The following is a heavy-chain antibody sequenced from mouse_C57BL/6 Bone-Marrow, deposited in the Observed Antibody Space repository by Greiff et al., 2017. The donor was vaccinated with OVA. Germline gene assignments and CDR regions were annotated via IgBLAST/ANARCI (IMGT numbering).Heavy chain of an antibody. Sequence: EVQGVESGGGLVQPGGSLKLSCAASGFTFSDYYMYWVRQTPEKRLEWVAYISNGGGSTYYPDTVKGRFTISRDNAKNTLYLQMSRLKSEDTAMYYCARHGPNYYGREKDAMDYWGQGTSVTVSS. D-gene: IGHD1-1*01. V-gene: IGHV5-12*01. CDR3: ARHGPNYYGREKDAMDY. CDR1: GFTFSDYY. CDR2: ISNGGGST. J-gene: IGHJ4*01.